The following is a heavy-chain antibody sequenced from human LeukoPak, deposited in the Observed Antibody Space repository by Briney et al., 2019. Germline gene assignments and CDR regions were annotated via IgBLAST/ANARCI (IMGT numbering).Heavy chain of an antibody. CDR3: ARTAGYSSGWYGAIDY. V-gene: IGHV4-59*01. D-gene: IGHD6-19*01. J-gene: IGHJ4*02. CDR2: IYYSGST. Sequence: PSETLSLTCTVSGGSISSYYWSWIRQPPGKGLEWIGYIYYSGSTNYNPSLKSRVTISVDTSKNQFSLKLSSVTAADTAVYYCARTAGYSSGWYGAIDYWSQGTLVTVSS. CDR1: GGSISSYY.